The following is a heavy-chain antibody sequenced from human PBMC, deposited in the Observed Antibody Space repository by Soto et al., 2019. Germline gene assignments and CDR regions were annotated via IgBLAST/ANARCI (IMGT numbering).Heavy chain of an antibody. Sequence: QVQLQQWGAGLLKPSENLSLTCAVYGGSFSGYYWSWIRQPPGKGLEWIGDINQSGSTNYNPSLKSRVTISVDTSKNQFSLKLSSVTAADTAVYYCAREKPYSSSWYHDYWGQGTLVTVSS. CDR3: AREKPYSSSWYHDY. CDR2: INQSGST. J-gene: IGHJ4*02. V-gene: IGHV4-34*01. D-gene: IGHD6-13*01. CDR1: GGSFSGYY.